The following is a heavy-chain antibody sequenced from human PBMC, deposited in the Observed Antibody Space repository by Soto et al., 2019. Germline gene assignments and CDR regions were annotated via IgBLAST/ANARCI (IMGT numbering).Heavy chain of an antibody. J-gene: IGHJ4*02. CDR2: IYWDDGE. D-gene: IGHD3-10*01. CDR3: AHSRNLITEDAQVGDFDY. Sequence: QITLKESGPTQVKPTQTLTLTCSFSGFSLNTDGEGVGWVRQPPGEALEWLALIYWDDGERYSPSLKTRLTITKDPSQNQVVLIMTNMDPVDTATYYCAHSRNLITEDAQVGDFDYWGQGTLVTVSS. V-gene: IGHV2-5*02. CDR1: GFSLNTDGEG.